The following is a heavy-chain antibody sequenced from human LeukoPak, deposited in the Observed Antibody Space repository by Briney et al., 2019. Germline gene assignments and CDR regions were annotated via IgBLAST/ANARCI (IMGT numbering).Heavy chain of an antibody. J-gene: IGHJ3*01. CDR1: GFTFSNYA. CDR2: ISGSGGVT. Sequence: SGGSLRLSCAASGFTFSNYAMSWVRQAPGKGLEWVSAISGSGGVTYYRDSVKGRFTVSRDNSKNTLYLQMNSLRAEDTALYYCAKNGSGTSRAFDVWGQGTMVTVSS. CDR3: AKNGSGTSRAFDV. D-gene: IGHD3-10*01. V-gene: IGHV3-23*01.